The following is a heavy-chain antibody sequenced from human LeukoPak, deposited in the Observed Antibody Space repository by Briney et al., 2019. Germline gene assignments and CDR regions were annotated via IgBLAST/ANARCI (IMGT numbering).Heavy chain of an antibody. J-gene: IGHJ5*02. CDR2: INPSGGST. CDR3: ARGEGHYGSGSYYALDWFDP. Sequence: ASVKVSCKASGYTFTSYHMHWVRQAPGQGLEWMGIINPSGGSTNYAQRFQGRVTMTRDTSTSTVYMELSSLRSEDTAVYYCARGEGHYGSGSYYALDWFDPWGQGTLVTVSS. V-gene: IGHV1-46*01. CDR1: GYTFTSYH. D-gene: IGHD3-10*01.